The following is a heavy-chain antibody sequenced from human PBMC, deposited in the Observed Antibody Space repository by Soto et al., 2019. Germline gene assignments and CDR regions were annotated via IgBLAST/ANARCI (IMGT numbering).Heavy chain of an antibody. Sequence: QVQLVQSGAEVKKPGSSVKVSCKASGGTFSSYAISWVRQAPGQGLEWMGGIIPIFGTANYAQKFQGRDTITADESTSTAYMELSSLRSEDTAVYYCARVDTAMGYYYYYGMDVWGQGTTVTVSS. CDR2: IIPIFGTA. D-gene: IGHD5-18*01. J-gene: IGHJ6*02. CDR1: GGTFSSYA. CDR3: ARVDTAMGYYYYYGMDV. V-gene: IGHV1-69*01.